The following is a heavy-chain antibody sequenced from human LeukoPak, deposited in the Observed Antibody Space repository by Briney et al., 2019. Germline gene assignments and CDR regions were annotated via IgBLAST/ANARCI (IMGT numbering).Heavy chain of an antibody. J-gene: IGHJ4*02. CDR3: AREYDSSGYYDY. D-gene: IGHD3-22*01. CDR1: GGSASRGSFY. Sequence: SETLSLTCTVSGGSASRGSFYWSWIRHRPGKGLQWIGYIYYSGSTNYNPSRQSRVTISVDTSKSQCSRRLSSVTAADTAVYYCAREYDSSGYYDYWGQGTLITVSS. V-gene: IGHV4-61*01. CDR2: IYYSGST.